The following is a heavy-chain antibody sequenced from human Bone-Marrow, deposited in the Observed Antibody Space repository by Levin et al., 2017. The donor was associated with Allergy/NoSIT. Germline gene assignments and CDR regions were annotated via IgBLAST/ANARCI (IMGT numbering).Heavy chain of an antibody. J-gene: IGHJ3*02. Sequence: LPGGSLRLSCAASGFTFSSYGMHWVRQAPGKGLEWVAVISYDGSNKYYADSVKGRFTISRDNSKNTLYLQMNSLRAEDTAVYYCAKEHSGSQERGYAFDIWGQGTMVTVSS. CDR1: GFTFSSYG. CDR3: AKEHSGSQERGYAFDI. D-gene: IGHD3-22*01. V-gene: IGHV3-30*18. CDR2: ISYDGSNK.